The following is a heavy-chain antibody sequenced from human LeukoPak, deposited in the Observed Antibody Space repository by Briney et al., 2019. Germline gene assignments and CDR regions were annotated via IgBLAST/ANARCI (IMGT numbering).Heavy chain of an antibody. V-gene: IGHV3-30-3*01. D-gene: IGHD3-16*01. CDR3: ARDAHTYFDY. J-gene: IGHJ4*02. Sequence: GGSLRLSCAASGFTFSTYAMHWVRQAPGKGLEWVAVISFDGSSKSYAGSVKGRFTISRDNSKNTLYLQMNSLRAEDTAVYYCARDAHTYFDYWGRGTLVTVSS. CDR2: ISFDGSSK. CDR1: GFTFSTYA.